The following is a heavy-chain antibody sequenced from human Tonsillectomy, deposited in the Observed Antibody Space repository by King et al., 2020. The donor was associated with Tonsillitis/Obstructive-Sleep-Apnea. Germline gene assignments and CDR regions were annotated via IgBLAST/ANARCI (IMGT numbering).Heavy chain of an antibody. V-gene: IGHV3-74*01. J-gene: IGHJ4*02. CDR3: AKGGTYSSIPLDY. CDR1: GFTFSSYW. D-gene: IGHD1-26*01. Sequence: VQLVESGGGLVQPGGSLRLSCAASGFTFSSYWMHWVRQAPGKGLVWVSRIKGDGSETTYADFMKGRFTISRDNAKNTLFLQMDSLRAEDTAVYYCAKGGTYSSIPLDYWGQGTLVTVSS. CDR2: IKGDGSET.